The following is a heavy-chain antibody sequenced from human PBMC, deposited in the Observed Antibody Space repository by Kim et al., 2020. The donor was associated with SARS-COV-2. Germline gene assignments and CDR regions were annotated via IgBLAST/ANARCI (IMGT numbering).Heavy chain of an antibody. Sequence: GGSLRLSCAVSGFTVSSNYMSWVRQAPGKGLEWVSVIYSGGTTYYADSVKGRFTISRDNSKKTLYLQMNNLRAEDTAVYYCARAARTTYHDILTGENLYYGMDVGGQGTTVTVSS. J-gene: IGHJ6*02. CDR1: GFTVSSNY. D-gene: IGHD3-9*01. CDR2: IYSGGTT. V-gene: IGHV3-53*01. CDR3: ARAARTTYHDILTGENLYYGMDV.